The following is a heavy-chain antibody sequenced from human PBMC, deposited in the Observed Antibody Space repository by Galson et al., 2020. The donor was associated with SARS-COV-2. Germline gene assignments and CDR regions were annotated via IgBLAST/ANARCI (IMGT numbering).Heavy chain of an antibody. J-gene: IGHJ6*02. CDR3: ARDAAGWTVMLIAVPTYYYSLDV. CDR1: GYIFADHH. D-gene: IGHD2-21*01. Sequence: ASVKVSCKASGYIFADHHIHWVRQAPGQGLQWMGWINPKGGGTNYAHKFQGRVTMTRDTSTSTAYMELSSLRSDDTATYYCARDAAGWTVMLIAVPTYYYSLDVWGRGTTVTVSS. V-gene: IGHV1-2*02. CDR2: INPKGGGT.